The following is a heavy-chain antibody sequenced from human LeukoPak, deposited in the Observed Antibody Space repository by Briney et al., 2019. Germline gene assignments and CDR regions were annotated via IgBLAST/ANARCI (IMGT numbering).Heavy chain of an antibody. V-gene: IGHV3-30*18. CDR1: GFTFSSYG. Sequence: GGSLRLSCAASGFTFSSYGMHWVRQAPGKGLEWVAVISYDGSNKYYADSVKGRFTISRDNSKNTLYLQMYSLRAEDTAVYYCAKGSDYYGSGGSYWGQGTLVTVSS. CDR3: AKGSDYYGSGGSY. D-gene: IGHD3-10*01. J-gene: IGHJ4*02. CDR2: ISYDGSNK.